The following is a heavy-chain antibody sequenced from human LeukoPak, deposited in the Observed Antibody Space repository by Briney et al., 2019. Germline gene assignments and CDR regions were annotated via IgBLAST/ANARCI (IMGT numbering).Heavy chain of an antibody. CDR3: ARMSVIGPSQFDF. CDR2: IIPMFGA. D-gene: IGHD2-21*01. Sequence: ASVKVSCRAPGGTFSTHAVSWVRQAPGQGLEWKGGIIPMFGANYAQNFRGRVTITTDESTSTAYMELSSLRSEDTAVYCCARMSVIGPSQFDFWGQGTLVTVSS. CDR1: GGTFSTHA. J-gene: IGHJ4*02. V-gene: IGHV1-69*05.